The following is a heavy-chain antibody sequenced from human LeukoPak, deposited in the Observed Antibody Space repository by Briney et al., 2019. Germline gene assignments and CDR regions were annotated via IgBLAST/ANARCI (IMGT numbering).Heavy chain of an antibody. J-gene: IGHJ4*02. Sequence: KTSETLSLTCTVSGGSISSGSYYWSWIRQPAGKGLEWIGRIYTSGSTNYNPSLKSRVTISVDTSKNQFSLKLSSVTAADTAVYYCASLGRQQLVHGPLDYWGQGTLVTVSS. CDR1: GGSISSGSYY. CDR2: IYTSGST. D-gene: IGHD6-13*01. V-gene: IGHV4-61*02. CDR3: ASLGRQQLVHGPLDY.